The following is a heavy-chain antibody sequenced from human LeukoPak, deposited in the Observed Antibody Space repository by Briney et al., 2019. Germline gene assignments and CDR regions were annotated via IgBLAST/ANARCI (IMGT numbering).Heavy chain of an antibody. CDR1: GLIFDDYT. V-gene: IGHV3-74*01. CDR3: ASRGYSYALDY. J-gene: IGHJ4*02. D-gene: IGHD5-18*01. Sequence: GGSLRLSCAASGLIFDDYTMHWVRQAPGKGLEWVSRINSDGSSTSYADSVKGRFTISRDNAKNTLYLQMNSLRAEDTAVYYCASRGYSYALDYWGQGTLVTVSS. CDR2: INSDGSST.